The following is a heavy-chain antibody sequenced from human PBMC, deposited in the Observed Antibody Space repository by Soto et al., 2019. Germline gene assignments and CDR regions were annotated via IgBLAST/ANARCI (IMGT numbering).Heavy chain of an antibody. CDR3: AREPQSTSVTVFDY. D-gene: IGHD4-17*01. CDR1: GFTLSDHY. J-gene: IGHJ4*02. CDR2: TRNKANGYTT. V-gene: IGHV3-72*01. Sequence: EVQLVESGGGLVQPGGSLRLSCAASGFTLSDHYMDWVRQAPGKGLEWVGRTRNKANGYTTEYAASVKGRFTISRDDSKNSLYLQMNSLITEDTAVYYCAREPQSTSVTVFDYWGQGTPVTVSS.